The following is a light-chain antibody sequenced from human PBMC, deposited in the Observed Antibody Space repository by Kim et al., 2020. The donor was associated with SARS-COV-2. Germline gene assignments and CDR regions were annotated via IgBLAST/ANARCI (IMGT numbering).Light chain of an antibody. Sequence: GSPGQTASITCAGDKLGDKYACWYQQKPGQSPVLVIYQDSKRPSGIPERFSGSNAGNTATLTISGTQAMDEADYYCQAWDSSNVVFGGGTQLTVL. J-gene: IGLJ2*01. CDR1: KLGDKY. V-gene: IGLV3-1*01. CDR3: QAWDSSNVV. CDR2: QDS.